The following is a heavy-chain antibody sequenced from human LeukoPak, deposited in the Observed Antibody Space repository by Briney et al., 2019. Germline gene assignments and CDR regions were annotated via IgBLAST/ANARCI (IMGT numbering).Heavy chain of an antibody. V-gene: IGHV4-59*01. CDR2: IYYSGST. D-gene: IGHD6-19*01. CDR1: GGSISSYY. Sequence: PSETLSLTCTVSGGSISSYYWSWIRQPPGKGLEWIGYIYYSGSTNYNPSLKSRVTISVDTSKNQFSLKLSSVTAADTAVYYCARVGSSSGWYLGYWGQGTLVTVSS. CDR3: ARVGSSSGWYLGY. J-gene: IGHJ4*02.